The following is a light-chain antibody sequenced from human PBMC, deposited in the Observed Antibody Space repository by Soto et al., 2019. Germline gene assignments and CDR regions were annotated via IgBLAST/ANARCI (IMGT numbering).Light chain of an antibody. CDR2: AAS. J-gene: IGKJ5*01. Sequence: DIQMTQSPSSLSASVGDRVTITCRASQSISSYLNWYQQKPGKAPKLLIYAASSLQSGVPSRFSGSGFGTDFTLTISSLQPEDFATYYCQQADTFPITFGQGTRLEL. CDR1: QSISSY. CDR3: QQADTFPIT. V-gene: IGKV1-39*01.